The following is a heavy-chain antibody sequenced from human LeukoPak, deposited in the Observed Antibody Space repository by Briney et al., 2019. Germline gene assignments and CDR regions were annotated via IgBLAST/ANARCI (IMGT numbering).Heavy chain of an antibody. CDR1: GGSFSGYY. V-gene: IGHV4-34*01. CDR3: ASGYYSNYVGWFDP. Sequence: SETLSLTCAVYGGSFSGYYWSWIRQPPGKGLEWIGEINHSGSTNYNPSLKSRVTMSVDTSKNQFSLKLSSVTAADTAVYYCASGYYSNYVGWFDPWGQGTLVTVSS. CDR2: INHSGST. D-gene: IGHD4-11*01. J-gene: IGHJ5*02.